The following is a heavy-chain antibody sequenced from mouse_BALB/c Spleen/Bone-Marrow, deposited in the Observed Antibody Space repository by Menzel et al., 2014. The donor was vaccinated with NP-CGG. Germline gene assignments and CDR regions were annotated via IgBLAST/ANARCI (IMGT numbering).Heavy chain of an antibody. CDR2: IRLKSNNYAT. CDR3: TRPRDGYSFAY. D-gene: IGHD2-3*01. CDR1: GFTFSNYW. V-gene: IGHV6-6*02. J-gene: IGHJ3*01. Sequence: EVKLVESGGGLVQPGGSMKLSCVASGFTFSNYWMNWVRQSPEKGLEWVAEIRLKSNNYATHYAESMKGRFTISRDDSKSSVYLQMNNLRAEDTGIYYCTRPRDGYSFAYWGQGTLVTVSA.